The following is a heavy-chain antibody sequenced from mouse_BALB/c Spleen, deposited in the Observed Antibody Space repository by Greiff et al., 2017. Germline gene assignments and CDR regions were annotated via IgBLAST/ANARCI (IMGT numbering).Heavy chain of an antibody. CDR3: TRSYDGNYGWFAY. D-gene: IGHD2-3*01. CDR2: IYPSDSYT. Sequence: QVQLQQPGAELVRPGASVKLSCKASGYTFTSYWINWVKQRPGQGLEWIGNIYPSDSYTNYNQKFKDKATLTVDKSSSTAYMQLSSPTSEDSAVYYCTRSYDGNYGWFAYWGQGTLVTVSA. V-gene: IGHV1-69*02. CDR1: GYTFTSYW. J-gene: IGHJ3*01.